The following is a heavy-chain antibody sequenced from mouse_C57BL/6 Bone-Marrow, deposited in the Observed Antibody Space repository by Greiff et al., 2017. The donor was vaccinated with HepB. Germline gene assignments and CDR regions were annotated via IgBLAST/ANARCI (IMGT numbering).Heavy chain of an antibody. V-gene: IGHV5-9-1*02. CDR3: TRICYDYDGGFDC. D-gene: IGHD2-4*01. CDR1: GFTFSSYA. Sequence: EVMLVESGEGLVKPGGSLKLSCAASGFTFSSYAMSWVRQTPEKRLEWVAYISSGGDYIYYADTVKGRFTISRDNARNTLYLQMSSLKSEDTAMYYCTRICYDYDGGFDCWGQGTTLTVSS. J-gene: IGHJ2*01. CDR2: ISSGGDYI.